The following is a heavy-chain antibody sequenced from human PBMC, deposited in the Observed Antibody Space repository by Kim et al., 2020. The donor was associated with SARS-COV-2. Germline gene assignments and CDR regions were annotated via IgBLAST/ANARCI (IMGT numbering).Heavy chain of an antibody. CDR1: GGSITTTSYY. CDR2: IFYSGNT. V-gene: IGHV4-39*01. D-gene: IGHD2-15*01. J-gene: IGHJ4*02. CDR3: ARAWGYCSGDRCFSYRIDY. Sequence: SETLSLSCSVSGGSITTTSYYWGWIRQPPGKGLEWIGTIFYSGNTYYNPSLKRRVSISVDTSKNQFSLKLSSVTAADTAVYYCARAWGYCSGDRCFSYRIDYWGEGTLVTVSS.